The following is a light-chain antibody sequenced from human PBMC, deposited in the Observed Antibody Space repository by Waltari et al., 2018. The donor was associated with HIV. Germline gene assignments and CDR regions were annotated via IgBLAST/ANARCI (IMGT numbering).Light chain of an antibody. CDR3: QQYSTYPRT. V-gene: IGKV1-16*02. J-gene: IGKJ1*01. Sequence: DIQMTQSPSSLSASVGDRVTITCRASQDISNYLAWFQQKPGEAPRSLIYAASTLQNEVPLKFSGTGFGTAFTLTINSLQPEDFATYFCQQYSTYPRTFGQGTRVEIK. CDR1: QDISNY. CDR2: AAS.